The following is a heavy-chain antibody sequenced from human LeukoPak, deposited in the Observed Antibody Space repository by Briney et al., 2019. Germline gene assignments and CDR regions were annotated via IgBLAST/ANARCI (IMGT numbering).Heavy chain of an antibody. CDR1: GFTFDDYG. D-gene: IGHD3-22*01. CDR3: ARRGYYYDSSGLDY. Sequence: GGSLRLSCAASGFTFDDYGMSWVRQAPGKGLEWVSGINWNGGSTGYADSVKGRFTISRDNAKNSLYLQMNSLRAKDTALYYCARRGYYYDSSGLDYWGQGTLVTVSS. CDR2: INWNGGST. V-gene: IGHV3-20*04. J-gene: IGHJ4*02.